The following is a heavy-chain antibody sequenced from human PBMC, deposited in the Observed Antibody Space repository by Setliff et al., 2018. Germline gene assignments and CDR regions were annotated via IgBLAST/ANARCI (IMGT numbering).Heavy chain of an antibody. CDR2: VYFSGYT. Sequence: PSGTLSLTCTVSGGSISSSSYYWGWIRQPPGKGLEWLGSVYFSGYTYYNPSLSGRVTISIDTSKNQFSLRLTSVTAADTAVYYCARVDFTMLQGVLGQWGQGTLVTVSS. CDR1: GGSISSSSYY. CDR3: ARVDFTMLQGVLGQ. D-gene: IGHD3-10*01. J-gene: IGHJ1*01. V-gene: IGHV4-39*07.